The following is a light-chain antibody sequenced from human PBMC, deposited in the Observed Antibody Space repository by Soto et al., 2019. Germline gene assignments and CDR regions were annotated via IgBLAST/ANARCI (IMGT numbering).Light chain of an antibody. V-gene: IGKV1-39*01. CDR3: QQSYSTLIT. Sequence: DIEMTQSRSTLSSCVGDIVTITCRSSQSISSWLAWYQQKPGKAPKLLIYAASSLQSGVPSRFSGSGSGTDFTLTISSLQPEDFATYYCQQSYSTLITFGQGTRLE. CDR1: QSISSW. CDR2: AAS. J-gene: IGKJ5*01.